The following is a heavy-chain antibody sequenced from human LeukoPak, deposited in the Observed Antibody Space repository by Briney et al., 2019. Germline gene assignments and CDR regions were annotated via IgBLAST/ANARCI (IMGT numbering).Heavy chain of an antibody. D-gene: IGHD2-15*01. CDR2: INPNSGGT. V-gene: IGHV1-2*02. J-gene: IGHJ4*02. CDR1: GYTFTGYY. CDR3: ARDPTTVVAALGPYFDY. Sequence: APVKVSCKASGYTFTGYYMHWVRQAPGQGLEWMGWINPNSGGTNYAQKFQGRVTMTRDTSISTAYMELSRLRSDDTAVYYCARDPTTVVAALGPYFDYWGQGTLVTVSS.